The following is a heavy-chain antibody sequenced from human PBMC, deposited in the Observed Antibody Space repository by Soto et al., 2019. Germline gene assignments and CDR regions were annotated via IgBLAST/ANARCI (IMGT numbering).Heavy chain of an antibody. CDR2: ISSSGSSI. CDR1: GFSFSSYS. Sequence: EVQLVESGGGLVKPGGSLRLSCAASGFSFSSYSINWVRQAPGKGLEWVSSISSSGSSIYYADSVEGRFTISRDNAKNSLYVYMNSLRAEDTAVYYCARDQTGYADSWGQGTLVTVSS. V-gene: IGHV3-21*01. D-gene: IGHD3-9*01. J-gene: IGHJ4*02. CDR3: ARDQTGYADS.